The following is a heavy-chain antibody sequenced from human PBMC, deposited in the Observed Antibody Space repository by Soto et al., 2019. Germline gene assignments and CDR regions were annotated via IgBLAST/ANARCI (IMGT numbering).Heavy chain of an antibody. V-gene: IGHV5-51*01. CDR3: ARPFDTSGWYDY. D-gene: IGHD6-19*01. CDR1: GYNFINYW. CDR2: IYPADSDT. Sequence: PGESLPISCQVSGYNFINYWIGWVRQMPGKGPELMGIIYPADSDTRYSPSFRGQVTISADKSISTAYLQWSSLKATDTAMYYCARPFDTSGWYDYWGQGPWSPSPQ. J-gene: IGHJ4*02.